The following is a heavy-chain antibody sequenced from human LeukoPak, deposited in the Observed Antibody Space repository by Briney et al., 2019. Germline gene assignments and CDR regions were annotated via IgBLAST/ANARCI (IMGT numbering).Heavy chain of an antibody. V-gene: IGHV4-4*09. D-gene: IGHD6-6*01. CDR3: ARQYSGSSVFDY. J-gene: IGHJ4*02. Sequence: SETLSLTCTVSGGSISNYYWSWIRQPPGKGLEWIGYIYTSGSTSYNPSLKSRVPISVDTSKSQFSLKLSSVTAAETAVYYCARQYSGSSVFDYWGQGTLVTVSS. CDR2: IYTSGST. CDR1: GGSISNYY.